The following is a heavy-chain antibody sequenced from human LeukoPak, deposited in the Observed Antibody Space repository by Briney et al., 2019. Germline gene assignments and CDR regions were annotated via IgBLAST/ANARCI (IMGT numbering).Heavy chain of an antibody. CDR3: ASPSVGPKTYYYDSSGHLVDY. CDR2: IYYSGST. CDR1: GGSISSSSYY. V-gene: IGHV4-39*01. J-gene: IGHJ4*02. Sequence: SETLSLTCTVSGGSISSSSYYWGWIRQPPGKGLEWIGSIYYSGSTYYNPSLKSRVTISVDTSKNQFSLKLSSVTAADTAVYYCASPSVGPKTYYYDSSGHLVDYWGQGTLVTVSS. D-gene: IGHD3-22*01.